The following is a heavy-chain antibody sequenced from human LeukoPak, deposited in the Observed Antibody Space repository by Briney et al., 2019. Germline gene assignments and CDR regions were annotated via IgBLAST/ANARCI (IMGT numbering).Heavy chain of an antibody. J-gene: IGHJ6*03. CDR2: IWYDGSNK. CDR3: EKDDKREGHYYYYMDV. V-gene: IGHV3-33*06. CDR1: GFTFSSYG. Sequence: GGSLRLSCAASGFTFSSYGMHWVRQAPGKGLEWVAVIWYDGSNKYYADSVKGRFTISRDNSKNTLYLQMNSLRAEDTAVYYCEKDDKREGHYYYYMDVWGKGTTVTVSS.